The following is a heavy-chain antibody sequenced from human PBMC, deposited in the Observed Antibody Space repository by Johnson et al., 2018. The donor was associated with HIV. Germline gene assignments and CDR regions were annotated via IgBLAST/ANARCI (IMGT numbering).Heavy chain of an antibody. CDR2: IKSKTAGGTT. J-gene: IGHJ3*02. V-gene: IGHV3-15*01. D-gene: IGHD1-26*01. CDR3: ITGGSGTIPSGAFDI. CDR1: GFTFSNAW. Sequence: VQLVESGGGLVKPGGSLKLSCTASGFTFSNAWMNWVRHAPGKGLEWVGRIKSKTAGGTTDYAAPVKGKFTISRDDSKTTLYLQMNSLKTEDTAVYYCITGGSGTIPSGAFDIWGQGTMVTVSS.